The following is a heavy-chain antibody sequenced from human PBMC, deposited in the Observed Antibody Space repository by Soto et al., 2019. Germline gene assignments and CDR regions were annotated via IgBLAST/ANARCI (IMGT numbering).Heavy chain of an antibody. Sequence: QVQLVQSGAEVKKPGSSVKVSCKASGGTFSRYAISWVRQAPGQGLEWMGGIIPIFGTANYSQKCQGRVTITADESTSTAYMELSSLRFEDTAVYYCARAIVGPTTTGWLDPWGQGTLVTVSS. CDR1: GGTFSRYA. CDR2: IIPIFGTA. V-gene: IGHV1-69*01. J-gene: IGHJ5*02. CDR3: ARAIVGPTTTGWLDP. D-gene: IGHD1-26*01.